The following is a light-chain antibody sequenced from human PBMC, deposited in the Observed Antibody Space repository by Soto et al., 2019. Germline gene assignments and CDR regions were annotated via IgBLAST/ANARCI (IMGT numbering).Light chain of an antibody. CDR1: SSDVGGYNY. J-gene: IGLJ1*01. CDR2: EVS. V-gene: IGLV2-8*01. Sequence: QSVLTQPPSASGSPGQSVTISCTVTSSDVGGYNYVSWYQQHPGKAPKLMIYEVSKRPSGVPDRFSGSKSGNTASLTVSGLQAEDEADYYCSSYAGSNNFGVFGTGTKLTVL. CDR3: SSYAGSNNFGV.